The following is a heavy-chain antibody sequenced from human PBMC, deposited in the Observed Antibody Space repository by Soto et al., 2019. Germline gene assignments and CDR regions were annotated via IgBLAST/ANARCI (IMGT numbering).Heavy chain of an antibody. CDR2: IRGSDEST. Sequence: EAQLLESGGGLVQPGGSLRLSCAASGFPFNNYAMSWVRQAPGKGLEWVSAIRGSDESTYYAQSVKGRFTISRDNSKNTLTLQMNSLRAEDTAVYYCAKYRSVEDGFDIWGQGTMVTVSS. D-gene: IGHD3-16*02. CDR1: GFPFNNYA. CDR3: AKYRSVEDGFDI. V-gene: IGHV3-23*01. J-gene: IGHJ3*02.